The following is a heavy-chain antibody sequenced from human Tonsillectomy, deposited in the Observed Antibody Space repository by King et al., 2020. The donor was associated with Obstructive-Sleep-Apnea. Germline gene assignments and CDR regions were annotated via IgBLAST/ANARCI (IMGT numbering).Heavy chain of an antibody. D-gene: IGHD1-26*01. V-gene: IGHV4-59*01. CDR3: ARAYRGYYFDY. CDR2: IYYSGST. Sequence: QLQESGPGLVKPSETLSLTCNVSGGSISSYYWSWIRQPPGKGLEWIGDIYYSGSTNYNPSLKSRFTISVDTSKNQFSLNLTSVTAADTAVYYCARAYRGYYFDYWGQGTQVTVSS. CDR1: GGSISSYY. J-gene: IGHJ4*02.